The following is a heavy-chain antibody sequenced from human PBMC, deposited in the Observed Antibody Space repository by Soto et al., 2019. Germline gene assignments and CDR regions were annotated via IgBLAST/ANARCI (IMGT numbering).Heavy chain of an antibody. Sequence: QLQLQASAPGLVKPSETLSLTCTVSGCSISSSSYYWGWIRQPPGKGLEWIGSIYYSGSTYYNPSLQIRVTITVYTSKNQFSLKLRSVTAADTAVYYCASRGGQSYYDVWSGYPNPIDYLGQGSLVTVSS. CDR1: GCSISSSSYY. D-gene: IGHD3-3*01. CDR3: ASRGGQSYYDVWSGYPNPIDY. J-gene: IGHJ4*02. V-gene: IGHV4-39*01. CDR2: IYYSGST.